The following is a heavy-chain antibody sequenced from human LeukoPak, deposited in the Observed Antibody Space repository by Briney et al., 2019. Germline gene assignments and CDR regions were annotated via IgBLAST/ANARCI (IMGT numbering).Heavy chain of an antibody. J-gene: IGHJ4*02. V-gene: IGHV3-74*01. Sequence: GGSLRLSCAASGFIFSSYWMHWVRQAPGKGLVWVSRINSDGSSTSYADSVKGRFTISRDNAKNTLYLQMNSLRAEDTAVNYCARRVVVPAAPYYFDYWGQGTLVTVSS. CDR2: INSDGSST. CDR1: GFIFSSYW. CDR3: ARRVVVPAAPYYFDY. D-gene: IGHD2-2*01.